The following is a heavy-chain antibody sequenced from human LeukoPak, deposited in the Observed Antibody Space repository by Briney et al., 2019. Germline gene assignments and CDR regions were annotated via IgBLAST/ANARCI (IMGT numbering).Heavy chain of an antibody. J-gene: IGHJ4*02. CDR2: FDPEDGET. CDR3: ATERFGYCSSTSSYFDY. D-gene: IGHD2-2*03. V-gene: IGHV1-24*01. CDR1: GYTLTELS. Sequence: PVKVSCKISGYTLTELSMHRVRQAPVKGLEWMGDFDPEDGETIYAQKFQGRVTMTEDTSTDTAYMELSSLRSEDTAVYYCATERFGYCSSTSSYFDYWGQRTLVTVSS.